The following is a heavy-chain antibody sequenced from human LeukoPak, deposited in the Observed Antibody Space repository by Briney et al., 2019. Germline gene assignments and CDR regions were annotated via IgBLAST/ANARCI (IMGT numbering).Heavy chain of an antibody. J-gene: IGHJ4*02. D-gene: IGHD3-3*01. Sequence: GASVKVSCKASGYTFTSYGISWVRQAPGQGLEWMGRIIPILGIANYAQKFQGRVTITADKSTSTAYMELSSLRSEDTAVYYCARFASGYVDYWGQGTLVTVSS. CDR2: IIPILGIA. CDR3: ARFASGYVDY. V-gene: IGHV1-69*04. CDR1: GYTFTSYG.